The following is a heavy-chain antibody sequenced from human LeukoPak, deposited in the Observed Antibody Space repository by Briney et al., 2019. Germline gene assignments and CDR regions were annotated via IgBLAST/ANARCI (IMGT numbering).Heavy chain of an antibody. D-gene: IGHD5-18*01. Sequence: GGSLRLSCAASGFTFTTYWMHWVRQAPGKGLVWVSHINSDGSITGYADSVKGRFTISRGNAKNTLYLQMNSLRAEDTAVYYCARDAVDTANAVWGQGTTVTVSS. V-gene: IGHV3-74*01. CDR1: GFTFTTYW. CDR2: INSDGSIT. J-gene: IGHJ6*02. CDR3: ARDAVDTANAV.